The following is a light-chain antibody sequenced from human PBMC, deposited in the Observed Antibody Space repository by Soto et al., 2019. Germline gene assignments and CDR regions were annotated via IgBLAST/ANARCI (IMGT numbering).Light chain of an antibody. J-gene: IGKJ2*01. V-gene: IGKV1-5*03. CDR2: KAS. CDR3: QQYNTFDYT. Sequence: DIHMTQSPSTLSASVGDRVTITCRASQSINNWLAWYQQKPGKAPKLLIYKASSLTSGVPSRFSGSGSGTDFTLTISSLQPDDFATYYCQQYNTFDYTFGQGTKLEIK. CDR1: QSINNW.